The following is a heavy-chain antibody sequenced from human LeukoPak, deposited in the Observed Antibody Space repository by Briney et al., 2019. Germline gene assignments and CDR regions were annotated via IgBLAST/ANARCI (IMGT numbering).Heavy chain of an antibody. CDR3: ARDIGYYDSSGYPRDAFDI. J-gene: IGHJ3*02. D-gene: IGHD3-22*01. CDR2: IYTSGST. Sequence: TTSEKLSFTCTGSGGTISSYYWSWIRQPPGKGREGIVSIYTSGSTNYNPSHKSRATMSVGTSKNQFALKLSPVTAADTAVYYCARDIGYYDSSGYPRDAFDIWGQGTMVTVSS. V-gene: IGHV4-4*07. CDR1: GGTISSYY.